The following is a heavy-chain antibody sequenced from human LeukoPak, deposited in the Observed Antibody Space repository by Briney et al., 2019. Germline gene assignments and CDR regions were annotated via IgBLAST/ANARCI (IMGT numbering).Heavy chain of an antibody. J-gene: IGHJ4*02. CDR3: AREAAAGLEFFDY. Sequence: GESLRLSCAASGFTFSSYSMNWVRQAPGKALEWVSFISGSSTTIYYADSVKGRFTISRDNAKNSLYLQMNSLRDEDTAVYYCAREAAAGLEFFDYWGQGTLVTDSS. D-gene: IGHD6-13*01. V-gene: IGHV3-48*02. CDR1: GFTFSSYS. CDR2: ISGSSTTI.